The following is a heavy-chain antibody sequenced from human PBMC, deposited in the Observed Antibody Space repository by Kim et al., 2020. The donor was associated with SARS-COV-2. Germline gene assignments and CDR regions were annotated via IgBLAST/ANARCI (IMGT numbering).Heavy chain of an antibody. CDR2: IIPIFGTA. CDR3: ASNYYDFWSGPSGRFDP. J-gene: IGHJ5*02. D-gene: IGHD3-3*01. Sequence: SVKVSCKASGGTFSSYAISWVRQATGQGLEWMGGIIPIFGTANYAQKFQGRVTITADESTSTAYMELSSLRSEDTAVYYCASNYYDFWSGPSGRFDPWGQGTLVTSPQ. V-gene: IGHV1-69*13. CDR1: GGTFSSYA.